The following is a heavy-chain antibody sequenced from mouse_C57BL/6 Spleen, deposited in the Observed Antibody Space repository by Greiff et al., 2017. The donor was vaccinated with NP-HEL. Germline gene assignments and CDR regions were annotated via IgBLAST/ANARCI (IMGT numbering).Heavy chain of an antibody. CDR1: GYTFTSYW. D-gene: IGHD2-3*01. V-gene: IGHV1-69*01. CDR2: IDPSDSYT. J-gene: IGHJ4*01. CDR3: ARSPEWLLGAMDY. Sequence: QVQLQQPGAELVMPGASVKLSCKASGYTFTSYWMHWVKQRPGQGLEWIGEIDPSDSYTNYNQKFKGKSTLTVDKSSRTAYMQLSSLTSEDSAVYYCARSPEWLLGAMDYWGQGTSVTVSS.